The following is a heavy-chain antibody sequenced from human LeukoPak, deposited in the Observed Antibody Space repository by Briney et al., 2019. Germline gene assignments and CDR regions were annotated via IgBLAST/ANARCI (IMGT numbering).Heavy chain of an antibody. CDR3: SRGLYRSGSFYFRDLDY. CDR1: GFTFSSYA. D-gene: IGHD3-10*01. CDR2: ISYDGTNK. J-gene: IGHJ4*02. Sequence: PGGSLRLSCAASGFTFSSYAIDWVRQAPGKGLEWVAVISYDGTNKYYTDSLKGRFTISRDNSKNTLYVQINILTPEDTAVYYCSRGLYRSGSFYFRDLDYWGQGTLVTVSS. V-gene: IGHV3-30*04.